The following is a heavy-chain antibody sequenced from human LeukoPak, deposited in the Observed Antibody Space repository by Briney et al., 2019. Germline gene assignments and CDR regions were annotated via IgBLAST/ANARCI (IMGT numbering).Heavy chain of an antibody. D-gene: IGHD4-11*01. CDR2: IYTSGST. CDR1: GVSINSYY. J-gene: IGHJ4*02. Sequence: SSETLSLTCTVSGVSINSYYWSWIRQPPGKGLEYIGYIYTSGSTNYNPSLKSRVTVSVDTSKNQFSLKLSSVTAADTAVYYCAIFNYEGGYFDYWGQGTLVTVSS. CDR3: AIFNYEGGYFDY. V-gene: IGHV4-4*09.